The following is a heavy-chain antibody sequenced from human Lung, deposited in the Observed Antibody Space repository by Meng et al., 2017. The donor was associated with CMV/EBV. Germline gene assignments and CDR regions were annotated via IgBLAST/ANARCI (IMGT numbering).Heavy chain of an antibody. CDR2: LRYDGNNK. J-gene: IGHJ4*02. Sequence: GGSLRLPCAASGFTFRTYGMHWVRQAPGKGLEWVAFLRYDGNNKQHIDSVKGRFTISRDNSKNTLYLQMNSLRAEDTAVYYCAKDDKPTKYIVVVPAAVDYWGQGTLVTVSS. CDR1: GFTFRTYG. V-gene: IGHV3-30*02. CDR3: AKDDKPTKYIVVVPAAVDY. D-gene: IGHD2-2*01.